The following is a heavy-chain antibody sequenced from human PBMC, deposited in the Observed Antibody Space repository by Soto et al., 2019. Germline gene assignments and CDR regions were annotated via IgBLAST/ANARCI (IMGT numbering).Heavy chain of an antibody. D-gene: IGHD6-6*01. CDR3: ARAELVPGRLIDY. CDR2: IYHSGST. J-gene: IGHJ4*02. CDR1: GYSISSGYY. V-gene: IGHV4-38-2*01. Sequence: SETLSLTCAVSGYSISSGYYWGWIRQPPGKGLEWIGSIYHSGSTYYNPSLKSRVTISVDTSKNQFSLKLSSVTAADTAVYYCARAELVPGRLIDYWGQGTLVTAPQ.